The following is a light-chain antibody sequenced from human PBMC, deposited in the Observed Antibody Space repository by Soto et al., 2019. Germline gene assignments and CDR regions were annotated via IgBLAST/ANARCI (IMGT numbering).Light chain of an antibody. CDR3: CSYAVTSTYV. CDR1: SSDVGGYNY. V-gene: IGLV2-23*01. Sequence: QSVLTQPASVSGSPGQSITISCTGSSSDVGGYNYVSWYQHHPGKAPKFLIYEGTKRPSGVSSRFSGSKSGNTASLTISGLQAEDEAYYYCCSYAVTSTYVFGTGTKVTVL. CDR2: EGT. J-gene: IGLJ1*01.